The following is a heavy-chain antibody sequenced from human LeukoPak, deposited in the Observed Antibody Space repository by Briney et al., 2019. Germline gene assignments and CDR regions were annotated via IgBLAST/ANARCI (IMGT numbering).Heavy chain of an antibody. CDR2: SYSSGST. CDR1: GRSISSYY. J-gene: IGHJ4*02. V-gene: IGHV4-4*07. Sequence: SETLSLACTVSGRSISSYYWSWIRQPAGKGLEWIGRSYSSGSTNYNPSLKSRVTMSVDTSKNQFSLKLSSVTAADTAVYYCAREGREYDYVWGSYRRGFDYWGQGTLVTVSS. D-gene: IGHD3-16*02. CDR3: AREGREYDYVWGSYRRGFDY.